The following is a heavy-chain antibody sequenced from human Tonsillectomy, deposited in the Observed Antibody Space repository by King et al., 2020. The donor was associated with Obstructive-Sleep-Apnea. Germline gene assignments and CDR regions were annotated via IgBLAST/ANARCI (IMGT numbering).Heavy chain of an antibody. D-gene: IGHD2-2*01. Sequence: QLVQSGAEVKKPGQSLKISCQVSGYTFTNYWIVWVRQMPGKGLDWVGIIYPGDSYTRYSPSFQGQVTISADKSIDTAYLQWISLKAADTAIYYCARAHSNSRYDYWGRGTLVTVSS. V-gene: IGHV5-51*01. J-gene: IGHJ4*02. CDR2: IYPGDSYT. CDR3: ARAHSNSRYDY. CDR1: GYTFTNYW.